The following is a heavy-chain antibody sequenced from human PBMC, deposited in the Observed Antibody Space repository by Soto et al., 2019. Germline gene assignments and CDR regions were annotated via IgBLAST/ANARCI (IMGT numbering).Heavy chain of an antibody. CDR2: ISFDGSNT. Sequence: QVQLVESGGGVVQPGRSLRLSCAASGFTFSTYALHWVRQAPGKGLEWVAIISFDGSNTYYADSVKGRFTISRDNSKNTLYLQMNSLRVEDTAVYYCARGGASSWLKDYWGQGTLVTVSS. CDR1: GFTFSTYA. J-gene: IGHJ4*02. V-gene: IGHV3-30-3*01. D-gene: IGHD6-13*01. CDR3: ARGGASSWLKDY.